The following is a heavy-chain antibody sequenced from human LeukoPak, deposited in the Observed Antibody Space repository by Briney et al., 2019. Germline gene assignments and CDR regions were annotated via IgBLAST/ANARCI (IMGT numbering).Heavy chain of an antibody. Sequence: PGGSLRLSCAASGFTVSSNYMSWVRQAPGKGLEWVSVIYSGGRTYYADSVKGRFTISRDKSKNRLYLQMNSLRAEDTAVYYCARESNSGYYLSYWGQGTLVTVSS. CDR3: ARESNSGYYLSY. CDR1: GFTVSSNY. D-gene: IGHD3-22*01. J-gene: IGHJ4*02. CDR2: IYSGGRT. V-gene: IGHV3-66*01.